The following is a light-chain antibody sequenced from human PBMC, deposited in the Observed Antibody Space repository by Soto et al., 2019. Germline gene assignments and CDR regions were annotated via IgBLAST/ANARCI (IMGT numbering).Light chain of an antibody. V-gene: IGKV1-39*01. CDR1: ENIRTY. Sequence: DIQMTQSPSSLSAAVGDRVTITCRASENIRTYLNWYQQKPGEAPKFLIYDASTLDTGVPSRFTGGGSGTEFTFTISSLQPEDFATYYCQQSYTTHLSFGQGTKVEIK. CDR3: QQSYTTHLS. CDR2: DAS. J-gene: IGKJ2*01.